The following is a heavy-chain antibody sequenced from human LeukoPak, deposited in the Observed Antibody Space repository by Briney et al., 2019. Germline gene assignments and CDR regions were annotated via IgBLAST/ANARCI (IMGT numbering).Heavy chain of an antibody. Sequence: ASVKVSCKASGYTFTGYYMHWVRQAPGQGLEWMGWINPNSGGTNYAQKFQGGVTMTRDTSISTAYMELSRPRSDDTAVYYCARDRLFAKAAARFSYWGQGTLVTVSS. CDR1: GYTFTGYY. V-gene: IGHV1-2*02. CDR3: ARDRLFAKAAARFSY. J-gene: IGHJ4*02. D-gene: IGHD6-13*01. CDR2: INPNSGGT.